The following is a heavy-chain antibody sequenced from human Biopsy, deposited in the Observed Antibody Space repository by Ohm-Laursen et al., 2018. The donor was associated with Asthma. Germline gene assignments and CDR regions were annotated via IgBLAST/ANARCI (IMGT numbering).Heavy chain of an antibody. CDR1: GFAVSRDY. Sequence: GSLRLSCTASGFAVSRDYMFWVRQAPGKGLEWVSVIYSGGTSHTADSVRGRFTISRGYSKNTLYLHMHSLRTEDTAVYYCARGDSSNWSHYYFDYWGQGTLVTVSS. V-gene: IGHV3-53*01. D-gene: IGHD3-22*01. CDR2: IYSGGTS. CDR3: ARGDSSNWSHYYFDY. J-gene: IGHJ4*02.